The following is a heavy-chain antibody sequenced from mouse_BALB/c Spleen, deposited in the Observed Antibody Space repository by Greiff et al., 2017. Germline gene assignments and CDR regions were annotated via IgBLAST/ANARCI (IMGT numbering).Heavy chain of an antibody. CDR3: ASGYYNYAMDY. CDR2: ISAGGSYT. V-gene: IGHV5-4*02. D-gene: IGHD2-3*01. CDR1: GFTFSDYY. J-gene: IGHJ4*01. Sequence: EVQLVESGGGLVKPGGSLKLSCAASGFTFSDYYMYWVQQTPEKRLEWVATISAGGSYTYYPDSVKGRCTISRDNAKNNLYLQMSSLKSEDTAMYYCASGYYNYAMDYWGQGTSVTVSS.